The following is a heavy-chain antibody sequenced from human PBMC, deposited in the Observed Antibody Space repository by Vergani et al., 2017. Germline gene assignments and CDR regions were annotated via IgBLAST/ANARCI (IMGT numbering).Heavy chain of an antibody. CDR1: GFTFSNYA. CDR3: AKEDRSSSSGVRMGYYYYYMDV. CDR2: ISYDGSNK. Sequence: QVQLVESGGGVVQPGRSLRLSCAASGFTFSNYAMYWVRQAPGKGLEWVAVISYDGSNKYYADSVKGRFTISRDNSKNTLYLQMNSLRAEDTAVYYCAKEDRSSSSGVRMGYYYYYMDVWGKGTTVTVSS. J-gene: IGHJ6*03. D-gene: IGHD6-6*01. V-gene: IGHV3-30*18.